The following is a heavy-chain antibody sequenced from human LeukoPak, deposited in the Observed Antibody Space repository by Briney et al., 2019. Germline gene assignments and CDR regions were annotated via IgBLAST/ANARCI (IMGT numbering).Heavy chain of an antibody. CDR1: GYSFTSYW. Sequence: GESLKISCKGSGYSFTSYWIGWVREMPGKGLEWMGIIYPGDSDTRYSPSFQGQVTISADKSISTAYLQWSSLKASDTAMYYCARPSRSGSYYYGMDVWGQETTVTVSS. D-gene: IGHD1-26*01. CDR2: IYPGDSDT. V-gene: IGHV5-51*01. J-gene: IGHJ6*02. CDR3: ARPSRSGSYYYGMDV.